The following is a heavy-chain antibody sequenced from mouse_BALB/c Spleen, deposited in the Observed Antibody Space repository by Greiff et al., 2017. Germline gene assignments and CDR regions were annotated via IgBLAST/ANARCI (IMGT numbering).Heavy chain of an antibody. D-gene: IGHD2-14*01. V-gene: IGHV5-9-4*01. CDR1: GFTFSSYA. J-gene: IGHJ3*01. CDR3: ATYYRYDVGAY. Sequence: EVMLVESGGGLVKPGGSLKLSCAASGFTFSSYAMSWVRQSPEKRLEWVAEISSGGSYTYYPDTVTGRFTISRDNAKNTLYLEMSSLRSEDTAMYYCATYYRYDVGAYWGQGTLVTVSA. CDR2: ISSGGSYT.